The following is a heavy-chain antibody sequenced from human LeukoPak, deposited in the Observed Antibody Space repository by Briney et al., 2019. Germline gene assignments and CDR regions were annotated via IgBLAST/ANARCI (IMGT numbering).Heavy chain of an antibody. CDR3: ARGRITGTTRHRVNWFDP. Sequence: ASVKVSCTASGGTFSSYAISWVRQAPGQGLEWMGGIIPIFGTANYAQKFQGRVTITTDESTSTAYMELSSLRSEDTAVYYCARGRITGTTRHRVNWFDPWGQGTLVTVSS. CDR2: IIPIFGTA. CDR1: GGTFSSYA. J-gene: IGHJ5*02. D-gene: IGHD1-7*01. V-gene: IGHV1-69*05.